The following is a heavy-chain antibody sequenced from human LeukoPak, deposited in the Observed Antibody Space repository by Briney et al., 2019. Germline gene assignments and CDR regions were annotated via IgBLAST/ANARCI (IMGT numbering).Heavy chain of an antibody. CDR1: GYPSTNYR. CDR2: IYPDDSDT. J-gene: IGHJ4*02. Sequence: GEPLKTPGMGLGYPSTNYRTGWVRQIPGKGLEWMGIIYPDDSDTRYSPSFQGQVTISADKAISTAYLQWSSLKASDTAMYYCVRRLGVRAVAYFDYWGQGTLVTVSS. V-gene: IGHV5-51*01. CDR3: VRRLGVRAVAYFDY. D-gene: IGHD3-10*01.